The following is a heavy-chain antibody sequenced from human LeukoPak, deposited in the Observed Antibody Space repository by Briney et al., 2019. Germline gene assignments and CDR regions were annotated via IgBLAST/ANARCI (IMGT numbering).Heavy chain of an antibody. J-gene: IGHJ4*02. CDR1: GYTFTSYG. Sequence: SVKVSCKASGYTFTSYGISWVRQAPGQGLEWMGGIIPIFGTANYAQKFQGRVTITADESTSTAYMELSSLRSEDTAVYYCARPASPYYDFWSGYPFDYWGQGTLVTVSS. CDR2: IIPIFGTA. D-gene: IGHD3-3*01. CDR3: ARPASPYYDFWSGYPFDY. V-gene: IGHV1-69*13.